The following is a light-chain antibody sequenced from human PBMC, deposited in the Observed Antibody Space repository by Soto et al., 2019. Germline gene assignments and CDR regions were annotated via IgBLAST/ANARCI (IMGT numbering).Light chain of an antibody. CDR3: QQYNSYTRT. Sequence: DIQMTQSPSTLSGSVGDRVTITVRDSQTISSWLAWYQQTPGKAPKLLIYKASTLKSGVPSVFSGSGAGTECTRTISSLQPDDVATDYCQQYNSYTRTFGQGTRLEI. CDR1: QTISSW. V-gene: IGKV1-5*03. CDR2: KAS. J-gene: IGKJ5*01.